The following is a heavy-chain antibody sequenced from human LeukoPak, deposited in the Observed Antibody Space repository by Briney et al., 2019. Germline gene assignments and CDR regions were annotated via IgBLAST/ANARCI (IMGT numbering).Heavy chain of an antibody. Sequence: ASVKVSCKASGYTFTGYYMHWVRQAPGQGLEWMGRINPNSGGTNYARKFQGRVTMTRDTSISTAYMELSRLRSDDTAVYYCARDLRGDGVDAFDIWGQGTMVTVSS. CDR2: INPNSGGT. J-gene: IGHJ3*02. CDR1: GYTFTGYY. D-gene: IGHD2-8*01. CDR3: ARDLRGDGVDAFDI. V-gene: IGHV1-2*06.